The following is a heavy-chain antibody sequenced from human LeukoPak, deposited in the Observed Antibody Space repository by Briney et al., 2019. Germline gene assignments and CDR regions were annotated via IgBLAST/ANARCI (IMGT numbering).Heavy chain of an antibody. V-gene: IGHV3-30-3*01. D-gene: IGHD1-26*01. CDR2: ISYDGSNK. Sequence: GGSLRLSCAASGFTFSSYAMHWVRQAPGKGPEWVAVISYDGSNKYYADSVKGRFTISRDNSKNTLYLQMNSLRAEDTAVYYCARDAGEVGADYFDYWGQGTLVTVSS. CDR1: GFTFSSYA. CDR3: ARDAGEVGADYFDY. J-gene: IGHJ4*02.